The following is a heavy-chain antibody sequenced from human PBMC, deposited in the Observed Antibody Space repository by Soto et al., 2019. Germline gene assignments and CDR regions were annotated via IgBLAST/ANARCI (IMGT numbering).Heavy chain of an antibody. CDR2: ISWDSSTI. V-gene: IGHV3-9*01. CDR3: VQGRYPTMATPLDH. J-gene: IGHJ4*02. D-gene: IGHD2-15*01. Sequence: EVQLVESGGGLVQPGRSLRLSCAASGFTFDNCGMHWVRQAPGKGLEWVAGISWDSSTIGYEDSVKGRFIISRDDAKNSLYLQMDSLRGEDTALYYCVQGRYPTMATPLDHWGQGTQVIVSS. CDR1: GFTFDNCG.